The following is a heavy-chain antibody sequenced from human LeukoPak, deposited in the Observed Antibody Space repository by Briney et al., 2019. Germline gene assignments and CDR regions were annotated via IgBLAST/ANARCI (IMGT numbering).Heavy chain of an antibody. CDR2: IGPYIPDT. V-gene: IGHV1-18*01. D-gene: IGHD2-21*01. CDR3: ARVEVIVVVIAEHYFDY. Sequence: ASVKVSCKASGFTFTDYGVTWVRQAPGQGLEWMGWIGPYIPDTYYAQKFQGRVTLTTDTSTSTAYMELRSLRSDDTAVYYCARVEVIVVVIAEHYFDYWGQGTLVTVSS. CDR1: GFTFTDYG. J-gene: IGHJ4*02.